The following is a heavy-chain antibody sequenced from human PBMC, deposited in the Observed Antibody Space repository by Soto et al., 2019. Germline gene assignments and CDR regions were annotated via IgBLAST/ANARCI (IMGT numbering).Heavy chain of an antibody. CDR3: VGRGNQNWGDY. Sequence: QVQLVESGGGVVQPGRSLRLSCAASGFTFSSYGMHWVRQAPGKGLEWVSSIWYDGNNKYYADSVKGRFTISRDNSRNTQFLQMNSLRAEDTALYYCVGRGNQNWGDYWGQGTQVTVSS. CDR2: IWYDGNNK. D-gene: IGHD7-27*01. CDR1: GFTFSSYG. V-gene: IGHV3-33*01. J-gene: IGHJ4*02.